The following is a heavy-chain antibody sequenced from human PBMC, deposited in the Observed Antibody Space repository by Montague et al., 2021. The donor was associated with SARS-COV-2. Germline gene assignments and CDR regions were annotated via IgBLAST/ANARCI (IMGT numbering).Heavy chain of an antibody. CDR2: ICPSGST. CDR1: GDSVSSDL. J-gene: IGHJ4*02. Sequence: SETLSLTCTVSGDSVSSDLWSWIRQPPGKGLEWIGHICPSGSTNYNPSLKSRVTISIDTSKNQFSLRLSSVTAADTAVYYCARTGGAYSRYYFDYWGQGTLVTVSS. D-gene: IGHD2-8*02. V-gene: IGHV4-59*02. CDR3: ARTGGAYSRYYFDY.